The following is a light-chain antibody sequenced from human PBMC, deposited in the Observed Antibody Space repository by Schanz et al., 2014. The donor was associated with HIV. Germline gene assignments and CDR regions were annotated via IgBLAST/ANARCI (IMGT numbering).Light chain of an antibody. V-gene: IGLV3-21*04. CDR3: QVWDSSRGV. J-gene: IGLJ1*01. CDR1: NIGSNS. Sequence: SSELTQPPSVSVAPGKTARITCGGNNIGSNSVHWYQQKPGQAPVLVIYYDSDRPSGIPERFSGSNSGNTATLTISRVEAGDEADYYCQVWDSSRGVFGTGTKVTVL. CDR2: YDS.